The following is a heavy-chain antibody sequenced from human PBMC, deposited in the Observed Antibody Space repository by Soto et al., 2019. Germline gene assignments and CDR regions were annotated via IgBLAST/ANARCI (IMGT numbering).Heavy chain of an antibody. Sequence: QVQLVESGGGVVQPGRSLRLSCAASGFTFSSYGMHWVRQAPGKGLEWVAVIWYDGSNKYYADSVKGRFTISRDNSKNTLYLQMNSLRAEDTSVYYCARDRVGAGTGGFDYLGQGTLVTVSS. D-gene: IGHD1-26*01. CDR1: GFTFSSYG. CDR3: ARDRVGAGTGGFDY. V-gene: IGHV3-33*01. J-gene: IGHJ4*02. CDR2: IWYDGSNK.